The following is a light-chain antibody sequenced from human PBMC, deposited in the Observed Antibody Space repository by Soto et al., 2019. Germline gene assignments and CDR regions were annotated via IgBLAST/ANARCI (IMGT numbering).Light chain of an antibody. CDR2: DAS. CDR3: QQFNSYPIT. V-gene: IGKV1-5*01. Sequence: DIQMPQSPSTLSASVGDRVTITCRASQSISTWLAWYQQKPGKAPKLLIYDASSLESGVPSRFSGSGSGTEFTLTISSLQPEDFATYYCQQFNSYPITFGQGTRLEI. CDR1: QSISTW. J-gene: IGKJ5*01.